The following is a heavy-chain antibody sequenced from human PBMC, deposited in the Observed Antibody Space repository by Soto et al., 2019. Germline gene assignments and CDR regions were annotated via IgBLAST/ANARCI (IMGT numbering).Heavy chain of an antibody. D-gene: IGHD3-22*01. CDR3: ARGYDSSGYSCGPFAY. J-gene: IGHJ4*02. Sequence: QVQLVQSGAEVKKPGSSVNVSCKASGGTFSSYAISWVRQAPGQGLEWMGGIIPIFGTANYAQKFQGRVTITADESTSTAYMELGSLRSEDTAVYYCARGYDSSGYSCGPFAYWGQGTLVTVSS. CDR2: IIPIFGTA. V-gene: IGHV1-69*01. CDR1: GGTFSSYA.